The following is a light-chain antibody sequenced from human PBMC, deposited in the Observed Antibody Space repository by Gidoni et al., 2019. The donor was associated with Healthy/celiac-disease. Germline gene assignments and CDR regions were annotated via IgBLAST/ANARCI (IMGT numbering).Light chain of an antibody. CDR2: KAS. V-gene: IGKV1-5*03. Sequence: IQMTQSPSTLSASVGDRVTITCRASQSISSWLAWYQQNPGKAPKLLIYKASSLESGVPSRFSGSGSGTEFTLTISSLQPDDFATYYCQQYNSYPFTFGPGTKVDIK. J-gene: IGKJ3*01. CDR3: QQYNSYPFT. CDR1: QSISSW.